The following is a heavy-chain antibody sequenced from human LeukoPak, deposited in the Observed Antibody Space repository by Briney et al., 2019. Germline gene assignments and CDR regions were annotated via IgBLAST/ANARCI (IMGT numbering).Heavy chain of an antibody. CDR1: GYTFTSYG. V-gene: IGHV1-18*01. J-gene: IGHJ4*02. D-gene: IGHD2-8*01. CDR3: ARVARLVYADDY. Sequence: GASVKVSCKASGYTFTSYGIRWVRQAPGQGLEWMGWISAYNGNTNYAQKLQGRVTMNTDTSTSTAYMELRSLRSDDTAVYYCARVARLVYADDYWGQGTLVTVSS. CDR2: ISAYNGNT.